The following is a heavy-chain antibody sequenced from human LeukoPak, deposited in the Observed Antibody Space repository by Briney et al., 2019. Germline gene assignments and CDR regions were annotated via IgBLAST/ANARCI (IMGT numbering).Heavy chain of an antibody. CDR1: GYTFTGYY. V-gene: IGHV1-2*06. Sequence: GASVKVSCKASGYTFTGYYMHWVRQAPGQGLEWMGRINPNSGGTNYAQKFQGRVTMTRETSISTAYMELSRLRSDDTAVYYCARERLPLYYYDSSGYRLFDYWGQGTLVTVSS. J-gene: IGHJ4*02. CDR3: ARERLPLYYYDSSGYRLFDY. CDR2: INPNSGGT. D-gene: IGHD3-22*01.